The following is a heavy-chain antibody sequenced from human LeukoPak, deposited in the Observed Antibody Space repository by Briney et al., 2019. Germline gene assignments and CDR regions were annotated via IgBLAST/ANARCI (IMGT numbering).Heavy chain of an antibody. V-gene: IGHV1-2*02. J-gene: IGHJ4*02. CDR3: ARDTLAARPLDY. CDR1: GYTFTGYY. D-gene: IGHD6-6*01. Sequence: GASVKVSCKASGYTFTGYYMHWVRQAPGQGLEWMGWIIPNSGGTNYAQKFQGRVTMTRDTSISTAYMELSRLRSDDTAVYYCARDTLAARPLDYWGQGTLVTVSS. CDR2: IIPNSGGT.